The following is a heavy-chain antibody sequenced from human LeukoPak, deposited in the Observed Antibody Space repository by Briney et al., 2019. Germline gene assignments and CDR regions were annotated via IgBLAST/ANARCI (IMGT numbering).Heavy chain of an antibody. CDR1: GYTFTSCG. Sequence: EASVKVSFKASGYTFTSCGISWVRQAPGQGLEWMGWISAYNGDTHYAQKLQDRVTMTTDTSTSTAYMELRSLRSDGTAGYYCARRPLRGESIDYWGQGDLVTVSS. D-gene: IGHD5-12*01. CDR3: ARRPLRGESIDY. CDR2: ISAYNGDT. J-gene: IGHJ4*02. V-gene: IGHV1-18*04.